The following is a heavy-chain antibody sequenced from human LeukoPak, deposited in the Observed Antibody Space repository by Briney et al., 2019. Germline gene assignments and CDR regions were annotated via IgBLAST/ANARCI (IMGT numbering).Heavy chain of an antibody. V-gene: IGHV1-18*01. CDR1: GYPFTSYG. Sequence: ASVKVSCKASGYPFTSYGISWVRQAPGQGLEWKGWISAYNGKTNYAQMLQGRVTMTIDTSTSTAYVELRSLSSDDTAVYYCARGPRLEYYDTSGYYYNYYYGMDVWGQGTTVTVSS. D-gene: IGHD3-22*01. J-gene: IGHJ6*02. CDR2: ISAYNGKT. CDR3: ARGPRLEYYDTSGYYYNYYYGMDV.